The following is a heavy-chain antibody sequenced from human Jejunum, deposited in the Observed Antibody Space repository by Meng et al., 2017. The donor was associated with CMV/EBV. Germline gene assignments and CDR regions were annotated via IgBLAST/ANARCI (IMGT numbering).Heavy chain of an antibody. D-gene: IGHD1-1*01. CDR2: IYWDDDK. V-gene: IGHV2-5*02. Sequence: FSITSSPVGGGWIRQPTGKALEWLAFIYWDDDKRYNPSLKNRLIITKDAPKNQVVLTMTNVDPADTATYHCVHRKDYSGNWNGGSADFWGQGALVTVSS. CDR1: FSITSSPVG. CDR3: VHRKDYSGNWNGGSADF. J-gene: IGHJ4*02.